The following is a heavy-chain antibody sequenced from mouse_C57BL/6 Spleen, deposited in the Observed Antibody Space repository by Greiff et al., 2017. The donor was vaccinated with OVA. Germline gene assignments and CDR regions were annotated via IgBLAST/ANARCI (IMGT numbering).Heavy chain of an antibody. Sequence: VQLQQSGAELARPGASVKLSCKASGYTFTSYGISWVKQRTGQGLEWIGEIYPRSGNTYYNEKFKGKATLTADKSSSTAYMELRSLTSEDSAVYFCARSLYYGSSYGARDYWGQGTSVTVSS. CDR3: ARSLYYGSSYGARDY. CDR2: IYPRSGNT. J-gene: IGHJ4*01. V-gene: IGHV1-81*01. D-gene: IGHD1-1*01. CDR1: GYTFTSYG.